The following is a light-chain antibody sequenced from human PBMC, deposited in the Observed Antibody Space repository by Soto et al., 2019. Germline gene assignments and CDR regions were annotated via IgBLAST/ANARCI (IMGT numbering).Light chain of an antibody. CDR1: QSVSSY. J-gene: IGKJ1*01. CDR2: DAS. V-gene: IGKV3-11*01. CDR3: QQYSIWRT. Sequence: EIVLTQSPGTLSLSPGGRATLSCRASQSVSSYLAWYQQKPGQAPRLLIYDASNRATGIPARFSGSGSGTEFTLTISSLQSEDFAVYYCQQYSIWRTFGQGTKVDIK.